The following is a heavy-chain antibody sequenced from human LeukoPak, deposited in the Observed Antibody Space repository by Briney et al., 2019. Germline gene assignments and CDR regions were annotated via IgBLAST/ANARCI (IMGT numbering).Heavy chain of an antibody. D-gene: IGHD5-12*01. J-gene: IGHJ4*02. CDR2: ISGYDGNT. CDR1: GYTFTSFL. V-gene: IGHV1-18*01. CDR3: ARTGVATIIDY. Sequence: ASVNVSCKASGYTFTSFLISWVRQAPGQGLEWMGWISGYDGNTKYAQRFQGRVTMTTDTSTSTAYMELRSLRSDDTAVYYCARTGVATIIDYWGQGTLVTVSS.